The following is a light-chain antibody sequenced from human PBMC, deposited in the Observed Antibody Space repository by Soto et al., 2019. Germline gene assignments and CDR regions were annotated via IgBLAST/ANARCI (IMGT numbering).Light chain of an antibody. V-gene: IGKV3-20*01. CDR3: QQYSRSPPQVI. J-gene: IGKJ4*01. CDR1: QIVDSLY. CDR2: GAS. Sequence: EIVLTQSPGTLSLSPGERATLSCRASQIVDSLYLTWYQQKPGQAPRLLIYGASSRATGIPDSFSGSGSGTNFTLTISRLEPEDFAVYYCQQYSRSPPQVIFGGGTKVEIK.